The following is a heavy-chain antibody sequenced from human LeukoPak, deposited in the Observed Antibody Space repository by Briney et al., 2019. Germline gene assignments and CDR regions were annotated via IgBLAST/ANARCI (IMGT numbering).Heavy chain of an antibody. D-gene: IGHD2-15*01. Sequence: GESLKISCKASGYSFTSYWIGWVRQMPGKGLEWMGIIYPGDSDTRYSPSFQGQVTISADKSISTAYLQWSSLKASDSAMYYCARQGGGEYYYYYYMDVWGKGTTVTVSS. CDR1: GYSFTSYW. V-gene: IGHV5-51*01. CDR2: IYPGDSDT. CDR3: ARQGGGEYYYYYYMDV. J-gene: IGHJ6*03.